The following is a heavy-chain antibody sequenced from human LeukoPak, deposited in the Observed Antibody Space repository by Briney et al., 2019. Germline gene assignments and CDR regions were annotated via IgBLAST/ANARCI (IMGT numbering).Heavy chain of an antibody. V-gene: IGHV3-21*05. Sequence: GGSLRLSCAASGFTFSSYSMNWGRQAPGKGLEWVSYISSSSSYTNYADSVKGRFTISRDNAKNSLYLQMNSLRAEDTAVYFCARVFGAATFDYWGQGTLVTVSS. D-gene: IGHD2-15*01. CDR1: GFTFSSYS. CDR2: ISSSSSYT. CDR3: ARVFGAATFDY. J-gene: IGHJ4*02.